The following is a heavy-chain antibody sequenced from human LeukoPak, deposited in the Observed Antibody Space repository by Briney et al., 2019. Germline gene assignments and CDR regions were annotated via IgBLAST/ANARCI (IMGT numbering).Heavy chain of an antibody. CDR3: ARLNPPGYYYDSSGLYYFDY. D-gene: IGHD3-22*01. Sequence: PSETLSLTCTVSGGSISSYYWSWIRQPPGKGLEWIGYIYYSGSTNYNPPLKSRVTISVDTSKNQFSLKLSSVTAADTAVYYCARLNPPGYYYDSSGLYYFDYWGQGTLVTVSS. V-gene: IGHV4-59*01. CDR1: GGSISSYY. J-gene: IGHJ4*02. CDR2: IYYSGST.